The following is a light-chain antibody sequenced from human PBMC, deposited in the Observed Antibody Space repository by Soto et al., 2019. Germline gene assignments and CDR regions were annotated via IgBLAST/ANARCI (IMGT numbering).Light chain of an antibody. CDR3: QQYNSYLYN. V-gene: IGKV1-5*03. CDR1: QSISSW. Sequence: DIQMTQSPSTLSASVGDRVTITCRASQSISSWLAWYQQKPGKAPKLLIYKASSLESGVPSRFSGSGSGTEFTLTISSLQPDEFATYYCQQYNSYLYNFGQGTKLEIK. CDR2: KAS. J-gene: IGKJ2*01.